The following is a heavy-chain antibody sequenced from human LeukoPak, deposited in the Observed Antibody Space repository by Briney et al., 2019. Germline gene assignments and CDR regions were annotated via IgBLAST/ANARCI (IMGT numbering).Heavy chain of an antibody. CDR2: IWYDGSNK. D-gene: IGHD6-19*01. CDR3: ARASRLGSSGSLQPSTY. CDR1: GFTFSSYG. V-gene: IGHV3-33*01. J-gene: IGHJ4*02. Sequence: PGGSLRLSCAASGFTFSSYGMHWVRQAPGKGLEWVAVIWYDGSNKYYADSVKGRFTISRDNSKNTLYLQMNSLRAEDTAVYYCARASRLGSSGSLQPSTYWGQGTLVTVSS.